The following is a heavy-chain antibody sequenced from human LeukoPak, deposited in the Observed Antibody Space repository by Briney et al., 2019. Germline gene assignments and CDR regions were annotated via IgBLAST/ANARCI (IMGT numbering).Heavy chain of an antibody. V-gene: IGHV3-30-3*01. CDR1: GFTFSSYA. D-gene: IGHD4-17*01. CDR2: VSYVGTNK. J-gene: IGHJ5*02. Sequence: GGSLRLSCAASGFTFSSYAMHWVRQAPGKGLEWVAVVSYVGTNKYYADSVKGRFTISRDNSKNTLYQQMNSLRAEDTAVYYCARGDYGDFSWGQGTLVTVSS. CDR3: ARGDYGDFS.